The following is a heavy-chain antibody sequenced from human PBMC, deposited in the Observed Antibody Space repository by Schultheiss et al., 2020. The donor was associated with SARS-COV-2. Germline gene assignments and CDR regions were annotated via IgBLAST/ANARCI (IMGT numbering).Heavy chain of an antibody. J-gene: IGHJ3*02. V-gene: IGHV4-34*09. D-gene: IGHD5-18*01. CDR1: GGSFSDYC. Sequence: LRLSCAVYGGSFSDYCWTWIRQPPGKGLEWIGEINHSGSTNYNPSLKSRVTISVDTSKNQFSLKLSSVTAADTAVYYCARDKIGYSYAFDIWGQGTMVTVS. CDR3: ARDKIGYSYAFDI. CDR2: INHSGST.